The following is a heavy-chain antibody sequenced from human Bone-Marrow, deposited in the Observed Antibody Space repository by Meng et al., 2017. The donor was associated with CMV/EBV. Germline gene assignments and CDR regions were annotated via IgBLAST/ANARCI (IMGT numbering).Heavy chain of an antibody. CDR2: INHSGST. Sequence: SETLSLTCAVYGGSFSGYYWSWIRQPPGKGLEWIGEINHSGSTNYNTSLKSRVTISVDTSKNQFSLKLRSVSAADTAVYYCARGKDIVVVPAASQSGGYYYGMDVWGQGTTVTVYS. CDR3: ARGKDIVVVPAASQSGGYYYGMDV. J-gene: IGHJ6*01. CDR1: GGSFSGYY. V-gene: IGHV4-34*01. D-gene: IGHD2-2*01.